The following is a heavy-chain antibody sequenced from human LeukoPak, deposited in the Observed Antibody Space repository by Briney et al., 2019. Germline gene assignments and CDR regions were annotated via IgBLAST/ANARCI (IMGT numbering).Heavy chain of an antibody. CDR2: IYYSGRT. CDR3: ARGRFYGPADY. Sequence: NPSQTLSLTCSVSGGSISSGDYYWSWIRQPPGKGLEWVGYIYYSGRTYYSPSLMSRVTISIDTSKNQFSLKLSSVTDADTAVYYCARGRFYGPADYWGQGTLLTVSS. CDR1: GGSISSGDYY. D-gene: IGHD2/OR15-2a*01. J-gene: IGHJ4*02. V-gene: IGHV4-30-4*01.